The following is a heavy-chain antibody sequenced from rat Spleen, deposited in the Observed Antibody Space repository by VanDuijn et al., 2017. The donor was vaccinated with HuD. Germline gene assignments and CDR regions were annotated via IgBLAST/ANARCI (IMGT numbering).Heavy chain of an antibody. Sequence: EVQLVESGGGLVQPGRSLRLSCVASGFTFTYYWMTWIRQAPGGGLDWVASINSGGDNTYYRDSVKGRFTISRDNAKNTQYLQMDSLRSEDTATYYCTRDISFYYFDYWGQGVMVTVSS. J-gene: IGHJ2*01. V-gene: IGHV5-31*01. CDR1: GFTFTYYW. CDR2: INSGGDNT. CDR3: TRDISFYYFDY. D-gene: IGHD1-2*01.